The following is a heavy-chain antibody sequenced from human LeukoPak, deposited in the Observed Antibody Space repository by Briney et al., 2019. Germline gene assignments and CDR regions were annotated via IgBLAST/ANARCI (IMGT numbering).Heavy chain of an antibody. CDR2: IYYSGST. Sequence: SETLSLTCTVSGGSISSYYWSWIRQPPGKGLEWIGYIYYSGSTNYNPSLKSRVTISVDTSKNQFSLKLSSVTAADTAVYYCARGRGSSGHYYMDVWGKGTTVTVSS. CDR3: ARGRGSSGHYYMDV. D-gene: IGHD6-6*01. J-gene: IGHJ6*03. V-gene: IGHV4-59*01. CDR1: GGSISSYY.